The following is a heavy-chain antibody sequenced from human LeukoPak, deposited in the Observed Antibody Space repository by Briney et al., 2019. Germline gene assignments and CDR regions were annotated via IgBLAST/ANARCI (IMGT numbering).Heavy chain of an antibody. CDR2: IKQDGSEK. Sequence: GGSLRLSCAASGFTFSSYWMSWVRQAPGKGLEWVANIKQDGSEKYYVDSVKGRFTISRDNAKSSLYLQMNSLRAEDTAVYYCARVGVDTAMVPRLRYYYYMDVWGKGTTVTVSS. V-gene: IGHV3-7*01. D-gene: IGHD5-18*01. CDR1: GFTFSSYW. J-gene: IGHJ6*03. CDR3: ARVGVDTAMVPRLRYYYYMDV.